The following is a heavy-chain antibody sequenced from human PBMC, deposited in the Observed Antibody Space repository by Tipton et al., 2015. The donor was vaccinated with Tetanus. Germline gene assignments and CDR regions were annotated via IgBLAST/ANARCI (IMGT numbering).Heavy chain of an antibody. J-gene: IGHJ3*02. Sequence: SLRLSCAASGFTFRSYGMHWVRQAPGKGLEWVALIWYDGSNKNYADSVKGRFTISRDNSKNTLYLQMNSLSAEDTAVYYCSRDPNVDVVVVEPYDAFDIWGQGTMVTVSS. CDR1: GFTFRSYG. D-gene: IGHD2-15*01. V-gene: IGHV3-33*01. CDR3: SRDPNVDVVVVEPYDAFDI. CDR2: IWYDGSNK.